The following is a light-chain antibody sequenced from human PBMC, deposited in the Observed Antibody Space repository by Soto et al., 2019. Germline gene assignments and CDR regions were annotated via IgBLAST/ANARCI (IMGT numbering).Light chain of an antibody. CDR1: NSNFGAGYD. CDR3: QSYDSSLRGSVI. CDR2: GNS. J-gene: IGLJ2*01. V-gene: IGLV1-40*01. Sequence: QSVLTQPPSVSGAPGQRVTISCTGSNSNFGAGYDVNWYQQLPGTAPKLVIFGNSNRPSGVTDRFSGSKSGTSASLAITGLQAEDEATYYCQSYDSSLRGSVIFGGGTKLTVL.